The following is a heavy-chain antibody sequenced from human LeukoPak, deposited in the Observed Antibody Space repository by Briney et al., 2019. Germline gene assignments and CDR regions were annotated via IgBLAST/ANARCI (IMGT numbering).Heavy chain of an antibody. Sequence: GGSLRLSCAASGFTFTGYAMNWVRQAPGKGLEWVSTVSVSGDTTYYADSVKGRFTISRDNSKDTLYLQMHSLRAEDTALYYCAKGRGVTTSPHFDYWGQGTLVTVSS. CDR3: AKGRGVTTSPHFDY. D-gene: IGHD4-17*01. CDR1: GFTFTGYA. CDR2: VSVSGDTT. J-gene: IGHJ4*02. V-gene: IGHV3-23*01.